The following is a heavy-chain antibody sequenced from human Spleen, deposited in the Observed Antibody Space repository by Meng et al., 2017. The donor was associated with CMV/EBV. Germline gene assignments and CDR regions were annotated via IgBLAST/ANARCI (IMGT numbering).Heavy chain of an antibody. CDR1: GFTFSSYA. CDR3: AEDVGY. CDR2: INSDGSST. V-gene: IGHV3-74*01. Sequence: GESLKISCAASGFTFSSYAMHWVRQAPGKGLVWVSRINSDGSSTNYADSVKGRFTISRDNAKNTLYLQMNSLRAEDTAMYYCAEDVGYWGQGTLVTVSS. D-gene: IGHD1-26*01. J-gene: IGHJ4*02.